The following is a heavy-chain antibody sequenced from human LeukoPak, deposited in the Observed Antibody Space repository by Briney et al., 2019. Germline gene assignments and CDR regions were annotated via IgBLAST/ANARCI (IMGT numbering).Heavy chain of an antibody. CDR3: ARPGGAYSSSWYDY. J-gene: IGHJ4*02. CDR1: GFTFSSYG. Sequence: GRSLRLSCAASGFTFSSYGMHWVRQAPGKGLEWVAVIWYDGSNKYYADSVKGRFTISRDNSKNTLYLQMNSLRAEDTAVYYCARPGGAYSSSWYDYWGQGTLVTVSS. D-gene: IGHD6-13*01. V-gene: IGHV3-33*01. CDR2: IWYDGSNK.